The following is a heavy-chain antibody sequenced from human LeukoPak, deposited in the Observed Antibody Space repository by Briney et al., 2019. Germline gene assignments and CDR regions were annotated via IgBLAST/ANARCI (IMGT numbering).Heavy chain of an antibody. CDR2: IYYSGST. J-gene: IGHJ4*02. V-gene: IGHV4-59*01. CDR3: ARGGYSYGENYFDY. Sequence: SETLSLTCTVSGGSISSYYWSWIRQPPGKGLEWIGYIYYSGSTNYNPSLKSRVTISVDTSKNQFSLKLSSVTAADTAVYYCARGGYSYGENYFDYWGQGTLVTVSS. CDR1: GGSISSYY. D-gene: IGHD5-18*01.